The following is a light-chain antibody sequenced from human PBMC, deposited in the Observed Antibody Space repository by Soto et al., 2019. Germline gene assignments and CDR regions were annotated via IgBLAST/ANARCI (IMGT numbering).Light chain of an antibody. V-gene: IGKV3-11*01. CDR3: QHSSKWPPIFA. CDR2: QTS. J-gene: IGKJ3*01. Sequence: EIVLTQSPATLSLSPGVRAPLSCRASQSVSSYLAWYQQKPGQATRLLIYQTSNRATGTTDRFSGSASGTDFTLTISSLEPEDFAVYYSQHSSKWPPIFAFGPGTKLDIK. CDR1: QSVSSY.